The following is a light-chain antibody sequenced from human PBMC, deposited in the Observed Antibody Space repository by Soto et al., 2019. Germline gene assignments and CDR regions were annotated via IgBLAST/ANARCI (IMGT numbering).Light chain of an antibody. J-gene: IGKJ5*01. V-gene: IGKV1-33*01. CDR1: QNIRSR. Sequence: DFQMTQSPSTLSASVGDRVTITCRASQNIRSRLAWFQQKPGKAPKLLIYDASNLETGVPSRFSGSGSGTDFTLAISSLEPEDLATYYCQQYDGLPTFGQGTRLEIK. CDR3: QQYDGLPT. CDR2: DAS.